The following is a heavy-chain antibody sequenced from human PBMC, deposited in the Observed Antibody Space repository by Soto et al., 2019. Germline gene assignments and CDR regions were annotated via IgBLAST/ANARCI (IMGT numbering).Heavy chain of an antibody. Sequence: QVQLVQSGAEVKKPGSSVKVSCKASGGTFSSYAISWVRQAPGQGLEWMGGIIPIFGTANYAQKFQGRVKTSADEHSGQAYMELSSLRSEDAAVYYCARNIVVVTANYYYYGMDVWGQGTTVTVSS. CDR2: IIPIFGTA. D-gene: IGHD2-21*02. CDR1: GGTFSSYA. V-gene: IGHV1-69*12. CDR3: ARNIVVVTANYYYYGMDV. J-gene: IGHJ6*02.